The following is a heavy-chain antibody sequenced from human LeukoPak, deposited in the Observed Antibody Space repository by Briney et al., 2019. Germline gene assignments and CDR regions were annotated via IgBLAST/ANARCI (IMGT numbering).Heavy chain of an antibody. D-gene: IGHD3-10*01. J-gene: IGHJ6*03. CDR1: GGSISSYY. Sequence: SETLSLTCTVSGGSISSYYWSWIRQPPGKGLEWIGYIYYSGSTNYNPSLKSRVTISVDTSKNQFSLKLSSVTAADTAVYYCARQVWFGVYYYYYMDVWGKGTTVTISS. V-gene: IGHV4-59*01. CDR2: IYYSGST. CDR3: ARQVWFGVYYYYYMDV.